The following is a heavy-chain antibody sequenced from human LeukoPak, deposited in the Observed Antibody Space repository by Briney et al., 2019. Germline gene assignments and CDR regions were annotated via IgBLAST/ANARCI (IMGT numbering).Heavy chain of an antibody. Sequence: SETLSLTCTVSGGSISSYYWSWVRQPPGKGLEWSGYIYYSGSTNYNPSLKSRVTISVDRSKNQFSLKLSSVTAADTAVYYCARRYYYGSGSPEYWGQGSLVTVSS. CDR1: GGSISSYY. J-gene: IGHJ4*02. CDR2: IYYSGST. CDR3: ARRYYYGSGSPEY. V-gene: IGHV4-59*08. D-gene: IGHD3-10*01.